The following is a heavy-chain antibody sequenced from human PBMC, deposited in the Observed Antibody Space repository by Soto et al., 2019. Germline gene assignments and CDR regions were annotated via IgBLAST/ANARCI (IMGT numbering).Heavy chain of an antibody. Sequence: SETLSLTCTVSGGSISSSSYYWGWIRQPPGKGLEWIGSIYYSGSTYYNPSLKSRVTISVDTSKNQFSLKLSSVTAADTAVYYCARPKDIVVVPAARGFGWFDPWGQGTLVTVSS. CDR2: IYYSGST. D-gene: IGHD2-2*01. CDR3: ARPKDIVVVPAARGFGWFDP. V-gene: IGHV4-39*01. CDR1: GGSISSSSYY. J-gene: IGHJ5*02.